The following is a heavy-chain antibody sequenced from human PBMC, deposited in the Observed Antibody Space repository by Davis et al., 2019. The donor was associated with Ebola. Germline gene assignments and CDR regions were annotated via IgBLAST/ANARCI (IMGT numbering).Heavy chain of an antibody. J-gene: IGHJ4*02. V-gene: IGHV4-34*01. CDR3: ARRYCTNGVCSHFDY. CDR2: INHSGST. D-gene: IGHD2-8*01. CDR1: GGSFSGYY. Sequence: PSETLSLTCAVYGGSFSGYYWSWIRQPPGKGLEWIGEINHSGSTNYNPSLKSRVTISVDTSKNQFSLKLSSVTAADTAVYYCARRYCTNGVCSHFDYWGQGTLVTVSS.